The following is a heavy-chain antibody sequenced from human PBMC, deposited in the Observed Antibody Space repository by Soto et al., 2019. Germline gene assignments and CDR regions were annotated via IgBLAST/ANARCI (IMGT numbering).Heavy chain of an antibody. J-gene: IGHJ4*02. D-gene: IGHD1-1*01. CDR1: GFTFSSYE. Sequence: GGSLRLSCAASGFTFSSYEMNWVRQAPGKGLEWVSYLSSIGNTIYYADSVKGRFTISRDNAKNSLYLQMNSLRAEDTAVYYCAKGMEGTYRIDYWGQGTLVTVS. CDR3: AKGMEGTYRIDY. V-gene: IGHV3-48*03. CDR2: LSSIGNTI.